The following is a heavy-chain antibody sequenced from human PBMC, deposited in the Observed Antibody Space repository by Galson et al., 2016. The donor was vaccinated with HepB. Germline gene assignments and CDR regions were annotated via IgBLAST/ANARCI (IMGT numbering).Heavy chain of an antibody. CDR1: GYTLTYYY. J-gene: IGHJ4*02. V-gene: IGHV1-46*01. CDR2: INPSGGTT. Sequence: SVKVSCKASGYTLTYYYMHWVRQAPGQGLEWMGIINPSGGTTTYAPKFQGSVTMTRETSTSTVYMELSSLSTADTAVYSCARGADSGYGLGDYWGEGTLVTVSS. CDR3: ARGADSGYGLGDY. D-gene: IGHD5-12*01.